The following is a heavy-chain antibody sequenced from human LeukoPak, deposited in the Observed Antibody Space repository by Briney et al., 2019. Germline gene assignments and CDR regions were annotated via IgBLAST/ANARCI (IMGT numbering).Heavy chain of an antibody. CDR1: GFSLNTSGVG. CDR3: AHSEQTTSWRLFDC. V-gene: IGHV2-5*02. Sequence: SGPTLVKPTQTLTLTCTFSGFSLNTSGVGVGWIRQPPGKALEWLAVNYWDDDNRYSPPLKSRLTLTKHTSKNQVVLTMTNMDPVDTATYYCAHSEQTTSWRLFDCWGQGTLVTVSS. J-gene: IGHJ4*02. D-gene: IGHD2-2*01. CDR2: NYWDDDN.